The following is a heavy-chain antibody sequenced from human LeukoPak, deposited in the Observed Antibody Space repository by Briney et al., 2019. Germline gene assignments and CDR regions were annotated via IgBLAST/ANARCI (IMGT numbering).Heavy chain of an antibody. Sequence: GGSLRLSCAASEFTFSSYSMNWVRQAPGKGLEWVSYITNSGNSKSYADSVKGRFTISRDNAKNSLYLQMNSLRAEDTAVYYCAGGSGWVSVDWSQGTLVTVSS. CDR1: EFTFSSYS. J-gene: IGHJ4*02. V-gene: IGHV3-48*04. CDR2: ITNSGNSK. D-gene: IGHD6-19*01. CDR3: AGGSGWVSVD.